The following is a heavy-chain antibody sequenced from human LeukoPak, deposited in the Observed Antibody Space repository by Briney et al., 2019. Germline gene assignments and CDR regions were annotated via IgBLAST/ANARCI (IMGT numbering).Heavy chain of an antibody. J-gene: IGHJ6*03. V-gene: IGHV3-33*01. Sequence: GGSLRLSCAASGFTFSTYGMHWVRQAPGKGLEWVAVVWYDESLKYYADSVKGRFTISRDNSKNTLFLQLNSLRAEDTAVYYCATYLGYCTSSNCPYFHMDVWGTGTTVIVSS. CDR3: ATYLGYCTSSNCPYFHMDV. D-gene: IGHD2-2*03. CDR2: VWYDESLK. CDR1: GFTFSTYG.